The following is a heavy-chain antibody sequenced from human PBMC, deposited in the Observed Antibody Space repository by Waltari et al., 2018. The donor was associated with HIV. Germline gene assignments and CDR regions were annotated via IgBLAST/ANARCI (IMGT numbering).Heavy chain of an antibody. V-gene: IGHV3-11*04. Sequence: QVTLAEVGGRSVKSGGSKRLSIGVSPFTCSPFSIPQPRPAPGTGLQCVSYISPTGFPLTYAAAVKGRSTISRDNSRQPLVLQMDSLTVDDSAIYYCVRSARDPTGHYPNLDIFDVWGRGSLVTVSS. CDR1: PFTCSPFS. CDR3: VRSARDPTGHYPNLDIFDV. J-gene: IGHJ2*01. CDR2: ISPTGFPL. D-gene: IGHD3-3*01.